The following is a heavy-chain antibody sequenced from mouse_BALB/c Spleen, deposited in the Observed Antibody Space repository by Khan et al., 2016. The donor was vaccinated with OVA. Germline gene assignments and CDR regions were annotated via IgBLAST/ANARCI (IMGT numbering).Heavy chain of an antibody. V-gene: IGHV1-69*02. Sequence: QVQLQQPGTELVRPGASVKLSCKASGYTFTNYGITWVKQRPGQGLEWIGTIYPSDSYTNYNQKFKDKATLTVDKSSSTASMQISSPTSEDSAVYYCKREGVEASSFAYWGQGTLVTVSA. CDR2: IYPSDSYT. CDR1: GYTFTNYG. J-gene: IGHJ3*01. CDR3: KREGVEASSFAY.